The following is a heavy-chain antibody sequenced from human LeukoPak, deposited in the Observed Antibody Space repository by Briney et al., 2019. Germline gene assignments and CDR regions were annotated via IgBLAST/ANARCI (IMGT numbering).Heavy chain of an antibody. D-gene: IGHD4-23*01. CDR2: IYSSGST. J-gene: IGHJ4*02. CDR3: ARGGKATVVTM. Sequence: PSETLSLTCTVSGGSINSYYWSWIRQPAGKGLGWIGRIYSSGSTNYNPSLMSRVSMSVDTSKNQFSLKLTSVTAADTAVYYCARGGKATVVTMRGQGILVTVSS. V-gene: IGHV4-4*07. CDR1: GGSINSYY.